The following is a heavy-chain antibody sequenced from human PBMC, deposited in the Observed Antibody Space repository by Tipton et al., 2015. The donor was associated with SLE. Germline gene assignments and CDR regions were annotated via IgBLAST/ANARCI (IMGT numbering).Heavy chain of an antibody. CDR3: ARGGGIRFLEWDYYYMDV. CDR1: GFTFDDYA. V-gene: IGHV3-9*01. J-gene: IGHJ6*03. D-gene: IGHD3-3*01. Sequence: SLRLSCAASGFTFDDYAMHWVRQAPGKGLEWVSGISWNSGSIGYADSVKGRFTISRDNAKNSLYLQMNSLRAEDTALYYCARGGGIRFLEWDYYYMDVWGKGTTVTVSS. CDR2: ISWNSGSI.